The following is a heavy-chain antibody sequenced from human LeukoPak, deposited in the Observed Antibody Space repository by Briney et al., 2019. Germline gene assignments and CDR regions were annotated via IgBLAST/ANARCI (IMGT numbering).Heavy chain of an antibody. D-gene: IGHD2-2*01. CDR2: INHSEST. CDR3: ARYRRRYCSSTSCYWGDWFDP. J-gene: IGHJ5*02. CDR1: GGSFSGYY. Sequence: SETLSLTCAVYGGSFSGYYWSWIRQPPGKGLEWIGEINHSESTNYNPSLKSRVTISVDTSKNQFSLKLSSVTAADTAVYYCARYRRRYCSSTSCYWGDWFDPWGQGTLVTVSS. V-gene: IGHV4-34*01.